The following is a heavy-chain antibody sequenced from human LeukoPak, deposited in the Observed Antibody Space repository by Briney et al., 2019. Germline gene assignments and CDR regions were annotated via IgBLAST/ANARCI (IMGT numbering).Heavy chain of an antibody. CDR2: ISSSGSTI. D-gene: IGHD6-13*01. CDR1: GFTFSDYY. J-gene: IGHJ6*03. V-gene: IGHV3-11*04. Sequence: GGSLRLSCAASGFTFSDYYMSWIRQAPGKGLEWVSYISSSGSTIYYADSVKGRFTISRDNARNSLYLQMNSLRAEDTAVYYCARKAAGNYYYYYYMDVWGKGTTVTVSS. CDR3: ARKAAGNYYYYYYMDV.